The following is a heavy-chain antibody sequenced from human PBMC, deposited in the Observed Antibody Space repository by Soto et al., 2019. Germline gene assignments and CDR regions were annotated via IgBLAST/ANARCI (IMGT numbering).Heavy chain of an antibody. Sequence: EVQLLESGGGLVQPGGSLRLSCAASGFTFSSYAMSWVRQAPGKGLEWVSAISGTGGSTYYADSVKGRFTISRDNSTNTLYIQLNSVRAEDTAVYYCAKDEPFAYWGQGTLVTVSS. J-gene: IGHJ4*02. CDR3: AKDEPFAY. V-gene: IGHV3-23*01. CDR2: ISGTGGST. CDR1: GFTFSSYA.